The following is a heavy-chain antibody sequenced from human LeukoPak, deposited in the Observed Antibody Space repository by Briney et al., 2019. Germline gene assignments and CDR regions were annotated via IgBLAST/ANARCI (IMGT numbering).Heavy chain of an antibody. J-gene: IGHJ4*02. D-gene: IGHD2-15*01. Sequence: GGSPRLSSAASEFTVRRYHMSSGREAPGTGLEWVSVIYSGSSTYYADSVKGRFTISRDNSNNTVYLQIKSLRAEDTAIYYFARDHCSGGNCYDYFDYWGQGTLVTVSS. CDR3: ARDHCSGGNCYDYFDY. CDR2: IYSGSST. V-gene: IGHV3-53*01. CDR1: EFTVRRYH.